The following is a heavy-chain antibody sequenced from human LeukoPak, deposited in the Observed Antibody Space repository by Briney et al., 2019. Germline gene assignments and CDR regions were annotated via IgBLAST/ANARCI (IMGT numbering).Heavy chain of an antibody. CDR1: GGSISSYY. CDR3: ASRYSGYGHFGY. CDR2: IYYSGST. J-gene: IGHJ4*02. D-gene: IGHD5-12*01. V-gene: IGHV4-59*01. Sequence: PSETLSLTCTVSGGSISSYYWSWIRQPPGKGLEWIGYIYYSGSTNYNPSLKSRVTISVDTSKNQFSLKLSSVTAADTAVYYCASRYSGYGHFGYWGQGTLVTVSS.